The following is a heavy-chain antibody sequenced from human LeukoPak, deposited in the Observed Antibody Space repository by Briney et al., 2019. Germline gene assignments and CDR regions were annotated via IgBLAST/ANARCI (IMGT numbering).Heavy chain of an antibody. J-gene: IGHJ5*02. CDR3: TRDFAVAAFDP. V-gene: IGHV3-7*01. CDR2: IKQDGSEK. CDR1: GFSRFW. D-gene: IGHD2-15*01. Sequence: GGSLRLSRAASGFSRFWMSWVRQAPGKGLEWVANIKQDGSEKYYVDSVKGRFTISRDTAKNALYLQMNSLRADDTAVYYCTRDFAVAAFDPWGQGTLVTVSS.